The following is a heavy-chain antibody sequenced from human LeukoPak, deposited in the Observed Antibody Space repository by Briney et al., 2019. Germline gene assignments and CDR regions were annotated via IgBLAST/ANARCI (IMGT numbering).Heavy chain of an antibody. Sequence: GGSLRLSCAASGFTFSSYAMHWVRQAPGKGLEWVAVISYDGSNKYYADSVKGRFTISRDNSKNTLYLQMNSLRAEDTAVYYCARERRSGYAALDIWGQGTMVTVSS. J-gene: IGHJ3*02. CDR3: ARERRSGYAALDI. D-gene: IGHD3-22*01. CDR1: GFTFSSYA. V-gene: IGHV3-30-3*01. CDR2: ISYDGSNK.